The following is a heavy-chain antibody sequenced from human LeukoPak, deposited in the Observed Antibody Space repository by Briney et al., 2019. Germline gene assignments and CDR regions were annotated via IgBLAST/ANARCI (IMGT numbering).Heavy chain of an antibody. D-gene: IGHD5-18*01. CDR3: ARDRGYGYDSFDY. V-gene: IGHV1-18*01. Sequence: ASVKVSCKTSGYIFTSYGISWVRQAPGQGPEWMGWISTYNGNTNYAQKVQGRVTMTTDTSTSTAYMELRSLRSDDTAVYSCARDRGYGYDSFDYWGQGTVVTVSS. CDR2: ISTYNGNT. J-gene: IGHJ4*02. CDR1: GYIFTSYG.